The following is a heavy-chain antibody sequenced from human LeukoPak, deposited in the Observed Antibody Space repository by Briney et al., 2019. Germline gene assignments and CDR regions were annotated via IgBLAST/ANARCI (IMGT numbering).Heavy chain of an antibody. CDR1: GFTFSSYE. Sequence: GGSLRLSCAASGFTFSSYEMNWVRQAPGKGLEWVSYISGSGSTIYYADSVKGRFTISRDNAKNSLYLQMNSLRAEDTAVYYCARVSWLLSPPDYWGQGTLVTVSS. D-gene: IGHD2-15*01. V-gene: IGHV3-48*03. CDR2: ISGSGSTI. CDR3: ARVSWLLSPPDY. J-gene: IGHJ4*02.